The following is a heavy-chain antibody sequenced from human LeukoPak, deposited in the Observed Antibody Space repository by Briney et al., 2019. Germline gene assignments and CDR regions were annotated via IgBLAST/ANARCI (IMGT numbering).Heavy chain of an antibody. D-gene: IGHD3-16*01. CDR1: GFTFTSSA. CDR3: AAHGGGLGGAAFDI. J-gene: IGHJ3*02. Sequence: SVKVSCKASGFTFTSSAMQWVRQARGQRLEWIGWIVVGSGNTNYAQKFQERVTITRDMSTSTAYMELSSLRSEDTAVYYCAAHGGGLGGAAFDIWGQGTMVTVSS. V-gene: IGHV1-58*02. CDR2: IVVGSGNT.